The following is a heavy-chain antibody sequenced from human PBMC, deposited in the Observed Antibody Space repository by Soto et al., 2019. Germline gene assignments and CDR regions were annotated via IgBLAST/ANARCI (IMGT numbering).Heavy chain of an antibody. CDR1: GGSISSYY. CDR2: IYTSGST. Sequence: AETLSLTCAVSGGSISSYYWSWIRQPAGKGLEWIGRIYTSGSTNYNPSLKSRVTMSVDTSKNQFSLKLSSVTAADTAVYYCAREDIVVVPAANLGIDPWGQGTLVTSPQ. J-gene: IGHJ5*02. D-gene: IGHD2-2*01. CDR3: AREDIVVVPAANLGIDP. V-gene: IGHV4-4*07.